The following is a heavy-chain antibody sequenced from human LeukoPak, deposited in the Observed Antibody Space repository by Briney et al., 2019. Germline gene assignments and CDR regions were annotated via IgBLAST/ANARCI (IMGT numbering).Heavy chain of an antibody. J-gene: IGHJ5*02. Sequence: GGSLRLSCAASGFTVSTTYMSWVRQAPGKGLEWVSVIFSGGNTYYADSVKGRFTISRDNSKNMLYLQMNSLRAEDTAVYYCARVEYYDFWSGLKMPPWFDPWGQGTLVTVSS. V-gene: IGHV3-66*02. CDR2: IFSGGNT. D-gene: IGHD3-3*01. CDR1: GFTVSTTY. CDR3: ARVEYYDFWSGLKMPPWFDP.